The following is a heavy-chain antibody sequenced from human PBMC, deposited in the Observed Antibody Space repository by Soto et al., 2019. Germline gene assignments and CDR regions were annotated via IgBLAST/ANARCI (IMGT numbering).Heavy chain of an antibody. CDR3: VRGGYSSGWYYFDY. D-gene: IGHD6-19*01. V-gene: IGHV3-13*01. CDR2: IGTDGDS. CDR1: GFTFSSYD. J-gene: IGHJ4*02. Sequence: PVGSLRLSCAASGFTFSSYDMHWVRQGTGRGLEWVSGIGTDGDSYYAGSVKDRFTISRENGKNSLYLEMNDLRAGDTAVYYCVRGGYSSGWYYFDYWGQGILVTVSS.